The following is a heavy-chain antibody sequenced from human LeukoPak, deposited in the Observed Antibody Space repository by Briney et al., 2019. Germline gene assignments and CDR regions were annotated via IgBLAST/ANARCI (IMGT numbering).Heavy chain of an antibody. CDR2: IRSSGTTT. Sequence: GGSLRLSCAASGFTFSTYSMNWVRQAPGKGLEWVSYIRSSGTTTYYADSVEGRFTISRDNGKNSLYLQMNSLRVEDTAVYYCARGGAARPDYWGQGTLVTVSS. CDR3: ARGGAARPDY. D-gene: IGHD6-6*01. CDR1: GFTFSTYS. J-gene: IGHJ4*02. V-gene: IGHV3-48*01.